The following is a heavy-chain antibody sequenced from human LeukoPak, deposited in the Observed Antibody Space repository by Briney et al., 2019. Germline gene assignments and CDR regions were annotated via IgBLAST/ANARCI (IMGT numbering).Heavy chain of an antibody. V-gene: IGHV3-7*04. D-gene: IGHD2-8*01. CDR2: MNQDGSEQ. CDR1: GFDFDNYW. Sequence: GGSLRLSCAASGFDFDNYWMTWVRQAPGKGLEWVANMNQDGSEQYYVDSVKGRFTISRDNGKKSLYLQMNSLRAEDTAVYYCSRGQGCAYWGQGTLVTVSS. J-gene: IGHJ4*02. CDR3: SRGQGCAY.